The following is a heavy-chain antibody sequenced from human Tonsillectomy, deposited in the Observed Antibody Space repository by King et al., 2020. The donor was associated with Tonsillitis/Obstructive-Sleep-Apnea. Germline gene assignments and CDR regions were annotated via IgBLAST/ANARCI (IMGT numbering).Heavy chain of an antibody. CDR1: GFTFSSYA. CDR2: ISSNGGRT. D-gene: IGHD3-16*01. Sequence: VQLVESGGGLVQPGGSLRLSCAASGFTFSSYAMHWVRQAPGRGLEYVSAISSNGGRTYYSNSVKGRFTISRDNSKNTLYLQMGRLRAEDMAVYYCARSRGGGLIWGDAFDIWGQGTMVTVSS. J-gene: IGHJ3*02. V-gene: IGHV3-64*01. CDR3: ARSRGGGLIWGDAFDI.